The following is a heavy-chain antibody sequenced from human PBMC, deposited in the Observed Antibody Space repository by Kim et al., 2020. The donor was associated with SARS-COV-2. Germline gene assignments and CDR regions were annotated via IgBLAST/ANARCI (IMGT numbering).Heavy chain of an antibody. Sequence: SETLSLTCAVYGGSFSGHSWSWVRQPPGQGLEWIGEITDSGSTKYNPSLKSRLTISLDVSKSQFSLKLTSVTAADTGLYYCARGRVGVVPAPVLGLGPFYDYFILDVWGHGTTVTVSS. CDR2: ITDSGST. D-gene: IGHD5-12*01. CDR1: GGSFSGHS. CDR3: ARGRVGVVPAPVLGLGPFYDYFILDV. J-gene: IGHJ6*02. V-gene: IGHV4-34*01.